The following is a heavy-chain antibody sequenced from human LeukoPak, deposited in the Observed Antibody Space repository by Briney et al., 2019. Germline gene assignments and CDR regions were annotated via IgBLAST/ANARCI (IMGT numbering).Heavy chain of an antibody. V-gene: IGHV4-31*03. CDR2: IYYSGST. CDR3: ARDVDVVATSENDGFDI. CDR1: GGSISSGGYY. J-gene: IGHJ3*02. Sequence: SETLSLTCSVSGGSISSGGYYWSWIRQHPGKGLEWIGYIYYSGSTHYNPSLKSRVTISVDTFKNQFSLKLSSVTATDTAVYYCARDVDVVATSENDGFDIWGQGTMVTVSS. D-gene: IGHD5-12*01.